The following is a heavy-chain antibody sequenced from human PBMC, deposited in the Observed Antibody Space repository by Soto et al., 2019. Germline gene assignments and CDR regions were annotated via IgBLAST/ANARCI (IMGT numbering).Heavy chain of an antibody. J-gene: IGHJ4*02. CDR1: GFTFSTYS. V-gene: IGHV3-48*04. CDR2: ISSSGSTI. CDR3: ARDRYCSGGSCYHDSDY. D-gene: IGHD2-15*01. Sequence: PGGSLRLSCAASGFTFSTYSMDWVRQAPGKGLEWVSYISSSGSTIYYADSVKGRFTISRDNAKNSLYLQMNSLRAEDTAVYYCARDRYCSGGSCYHDSDYWGQGTLVTVSS.